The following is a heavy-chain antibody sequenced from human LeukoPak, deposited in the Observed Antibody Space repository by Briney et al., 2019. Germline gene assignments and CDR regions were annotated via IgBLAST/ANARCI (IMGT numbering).Heavy chain of an antibody. V-gene: IGHV3-74*01. CDR1: GVSLSGYW. CDR2: NNGDGSTT. CDR3: ARDPRNVGLAP. Sequence: GGSLRLSCVASGVSLSGYWMYWVRQAPGKGLMYISRNNGDGSTTNYADVVKGRFTMSRDNVKNTLYLQMNSLRVEDTAVYYCARDPRNVGLAPWGQGTLVTVSS. D-gene: IGHD2-15*01. J-gene: IGHJ5*02.